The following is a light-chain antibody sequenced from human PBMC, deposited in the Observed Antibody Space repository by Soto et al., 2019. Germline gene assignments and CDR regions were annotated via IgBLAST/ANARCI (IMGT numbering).Light chain of an antibody. V-gene: IGKV3-15*01. CDR2: GAS. Sequence: EIVLTQSPGTLSLSPGERATLSCRASQSLSNSELAWYQQKPGQAPRLLIYGASTRATGIPARFSGSGSGTEFTLTISNLQSEDFAVYYCQQYAKWPPQTFGQGTKVDIK. J-gene: IGKJ1*01. CDR3: QQYAKWPPQT. CDR1: QSLSNS.